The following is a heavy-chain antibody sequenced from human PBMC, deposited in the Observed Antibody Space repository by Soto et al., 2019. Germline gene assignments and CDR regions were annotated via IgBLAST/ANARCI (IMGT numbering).Heavy chain of an antibody. J-gene: IGHJ4*02. CDR3: ARFYRWLDY. D-gene: IGHD2-8*02. Sequence: SETLSLTCTVSGGSISSYYWSWIRQPPGKGLERIGSIYYIGSTNYNPALKSRVTISVDSSKNQFSLKLSSVTAAVTAVYYCARFYRWLDYWGQGTLVTVSS. CDR2: IYYIGST. V-gene: IGHV4-59*01. CDR1: GGSISSYY.